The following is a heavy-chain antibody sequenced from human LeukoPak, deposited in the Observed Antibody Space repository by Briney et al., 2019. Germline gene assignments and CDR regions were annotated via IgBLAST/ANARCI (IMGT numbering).Heavy chain of an antibody. V-gene: IGHV3-33*06. CDR3: AKDWGYTTMVSYYFDY. J-gene: IGHJ4*02. D-gene: IGHD5-18*01. Sequence: GRSLRLSCAASGFTFSGYGMHWVRQAPDKGLEWVAVIWYDGNNKYYADSVRGRFTISRDNSKNTLYLQMSSLRAEHTAVYYCAKDWGYTTMVSYYFDYWGQGALVTVSS. CDR1: GFTFSGYG. CDR2: IWYDGNNK.